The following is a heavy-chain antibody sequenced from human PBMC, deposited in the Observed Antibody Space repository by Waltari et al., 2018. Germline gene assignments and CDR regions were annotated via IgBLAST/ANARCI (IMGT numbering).Heavy chain of an antibody. Sequence: QVQLQESAPGLVKPSQTLSLTCTVSDGSLRNDHYSWSWVRQPPVTGLEWIAYIYYNGNTNYTPSLKSRINISIDPSNNQFSLNVSAVTAADTAVYYWARDNSGYQRIDYWGQGALVTVSS. V-gene: IGHV4-30-4*01. D-gene: IGHD3-22*01. CDR2: IYYNGNT. J-gene: IGHJ4*02. CDR3: ARDNSGYQRIDY. CDR1: DGSLRNDHYS.